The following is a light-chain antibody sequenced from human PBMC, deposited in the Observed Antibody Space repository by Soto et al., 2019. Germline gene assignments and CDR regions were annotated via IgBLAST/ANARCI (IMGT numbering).Light chain of an antibody. CDR1: QSVSGK. V-gene: IGKV3D-15*01. CDR3: QQYNNWPPT. Sequence: EIVMTQSPATLSVSPGETATLSCRASQSVSGKLAWFQQKPGQAPRLLISGSSTRATGIPARFNGSGSGTEFTLTISSLQSEDYAVYYCQQYNNWPPTFGQGTKVDIK. CDR2: GSS. J-gene: IGKJ1*01.